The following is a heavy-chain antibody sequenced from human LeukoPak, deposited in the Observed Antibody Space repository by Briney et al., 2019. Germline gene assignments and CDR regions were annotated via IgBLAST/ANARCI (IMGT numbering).Heavy chain of an antibody. Sequence: GGSLRLSCEASGFTFSSYAMGWVRQAPGKGLEWVSAISGSGGSTYYADSVKGRFTISRDNSKNTLYLQMNSLRAEDTAVYYCAKKAGLYYYYYGMDIWGKGTTVTVSS. V-gene: IGHV3-23*01. CDR3: AKKAGLYYYYYGMDI. CDR1: GFTFSSYA. J-gene: IGHJ6*04. CDR2: ISGSGGST. D-gene: IGHD3/OR15-3a*01.